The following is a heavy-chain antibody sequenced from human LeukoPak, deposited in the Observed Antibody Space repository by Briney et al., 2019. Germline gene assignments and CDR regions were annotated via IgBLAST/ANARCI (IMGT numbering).Heavy chain of an antibody. CDR1: GFTFSSYG. V-gene: IGHV3-30*18. J-gene: IGHJ4*02. CDR2: ISYDGSNK. Sequence: GGSLRLSCAASGFTFSSYGMHWVRQAPGKGVEWVAVISYDGSNKYYADSVKGRFTISRDNSKNTLYLQMNSLRAEDTAVYYCAKDGRGNGYYFDYWGQGTLVTVSS. CDR3: AKDGRGNGYYFDY. D-gene: IGHD2-15*01.